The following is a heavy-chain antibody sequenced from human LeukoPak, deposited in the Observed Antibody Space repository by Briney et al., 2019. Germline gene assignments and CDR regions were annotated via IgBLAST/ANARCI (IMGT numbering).Heavy chain of an antibody. V-gene: IGHV4-30-4*01. Sequence: SQTLSLTCTVSSGSINTGGYYWSWIRQPPGKGLEWIGYISYSGGTYYNPSLKSRVSISIDTSKSQVSLKMSSVTAADTAVYYCASTSKYIGSGRDDSFDIWGQGTMVTVSS. J-gene: IGHJ3*02. CDR2: ISYSGGT. CDR3: ASTSKYIGSGRDDSFDI. CDR1: SGSINTGGYY. D-gene: IGHD3-10*01.